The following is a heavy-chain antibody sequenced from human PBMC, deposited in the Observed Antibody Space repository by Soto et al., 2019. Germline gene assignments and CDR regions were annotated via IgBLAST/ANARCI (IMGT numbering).Heavy chain of an antibody. CDR3: VSWVSAQFDY. V-gene: IGHV3-23*01. CDR2: ISSYGANT. J-gene: IGHJ5*01. D-gene: IGHD2-8*01. Sequence: PGGSLRLSCAASGFTFDSPYSHGMSWVRQSPVKGPEWVSTISSYGANTHYAESVKGRFTISKDASRNTVHLHMNSLRAEDTATYFCVSWVSAQFDYWGHGTPVTVSS. CDR1: GFTFDSPYSHG.